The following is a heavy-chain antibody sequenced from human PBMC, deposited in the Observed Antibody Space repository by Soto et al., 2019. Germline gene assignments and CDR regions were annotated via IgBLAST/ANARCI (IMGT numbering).Heavy chain of an antibody. CDR1: GYSFTSYW. Sequence: PGASLKISCKASGYSFTSYWISWVRQMPGKGLAWMGRIVPSDSYTNYSPSFQGHVTISADMSISTAYLPWSSLKASDTAPYYCAGHRWGYYGMDVCGRGNTGTVAS. CDR2: IVPSDSYT. V-gene: IGHV5-10-1*01. D-gene: IGHD3-16*01. CDR3: AGHRWGYYGMDV. J-gene: IGHJ6*04.